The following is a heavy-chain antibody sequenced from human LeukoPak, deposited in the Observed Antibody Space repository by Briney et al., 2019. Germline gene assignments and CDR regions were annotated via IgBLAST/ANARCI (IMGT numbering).Heavy chain of an antibody. CDR3: ARDGDSEGFDY. J-gene: IGHJ4*02. CDR2: IIPIFGTA. D-gene: IGHD1-14*01. CDR1: GGTFSSYA. V-gene: IGHV1-69*05. Sequence: XVKVSCKASGGTFSSYAISWVRQAPGQGLEWMGGIIPIFGTANYAQKFQGRVTITTDQSTSTAYMELSSLRSEDTAVYYCARDGDSEGFDYWGQGALVTVSS.